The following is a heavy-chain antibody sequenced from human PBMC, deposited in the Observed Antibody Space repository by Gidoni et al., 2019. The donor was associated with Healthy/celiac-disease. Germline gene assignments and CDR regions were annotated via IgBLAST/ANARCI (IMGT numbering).Heavy chain of an antibody. Sequence: EVQLVASGGGLVQPGGSLRLSCAASVFPFSSYWMSWVRQAPGKGLEWVANIKQDGSEKYYVDSVKGRFTISRDNAKNSLYLQMNSLRAEDTAVYYCAREGVLYPRGYYYYGMDVWGQGTTVTVSS. CDR1: VFPFSSYW. D-gene: IGHD2-8*01. CDR2: IKQDGSEK. J-gene: IGHJ6*02. V-gene: IGHV3-7*01. CDR3: AREGVLYPRGYYYYGMDV.